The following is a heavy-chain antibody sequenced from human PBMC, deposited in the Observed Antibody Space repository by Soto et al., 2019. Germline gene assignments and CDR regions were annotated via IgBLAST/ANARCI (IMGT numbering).Heavy chain of an antibody. D-gene: IGHD1-1*01. Sequence: SETLSLTCTVSGGSISSYYWSWIRQPPGKGLEWIGYIYYSGSTNYNPSLKSRVTISVDTSKNQFSLKLSSVTAADTAVYHCARTTRRYMDVWGKGTTVTVSS. J-gene: IGHJ6*03. CDR2: IYYSGST. CDR1: GGSISSYY. V-gene: IGHV4-59*08. CDR3: ARTTRRYMDV.